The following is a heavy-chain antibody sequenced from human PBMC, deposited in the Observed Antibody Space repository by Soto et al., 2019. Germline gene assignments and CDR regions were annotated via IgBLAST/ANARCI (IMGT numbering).Heavy chain of an antibody. CDR3: AKDPVGDY. CDR1: GFTFRSYA. J-gene: IGHJ4*02. Sequence: GGSLRLSCAASGFTFRSYAMSWVRQAPGKGLEWVSSISGTDSSTYYAGSVRGRFSISRDDSKSTLFLHMNSLRAEDTAVYYCAKDPVGDYWGQGTLVTVSS. V-gene: IGHV3-23*01. CDR2: ISGTDSST.